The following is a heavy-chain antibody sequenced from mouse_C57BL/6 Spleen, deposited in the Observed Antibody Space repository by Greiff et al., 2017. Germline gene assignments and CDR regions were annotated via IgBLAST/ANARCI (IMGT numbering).Heavy chain of an antibody. CDR2: ISDGGSST. V-gene: IGHV5-4*03. CDR3: ARAITTVVATDAMDY. Sequence: EVKLVESGGGLVKPGGSLKLSCAASGFTFSSYAMSWVRQTPEKRLEWVATISDGGSSTYSPANVKGRFTISRANAKNNLYLQMSHLKSEDTAMYYCARAITTVVATDAMDYWGQGTSVTVSS. J-gene: IGHJ4*01. CDR1: GFTFSSYA. D-gene: IGHD1-1*01.